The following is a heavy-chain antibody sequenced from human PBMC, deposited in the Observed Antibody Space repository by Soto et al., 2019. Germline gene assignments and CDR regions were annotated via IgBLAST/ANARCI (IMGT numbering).Heavy chain of an antibody. CDR3: VGQGPYCMDV. Sequence: QVQLQESGPGLVNPSGTLSLTCAVSGDSVTSGWWSWVRQPPGRGLEWIGQINYNGGTDYNASLRGGLTVSVDNSRNYLPLRVPSVTGANTAVYYCVGQGPYCMDVWAKGPRSPSL. V-gene: IGHV4-4*02. J-gene: IGHJ6*03. CDR2: INYNGGT. CDR1: GDSVTSGW.